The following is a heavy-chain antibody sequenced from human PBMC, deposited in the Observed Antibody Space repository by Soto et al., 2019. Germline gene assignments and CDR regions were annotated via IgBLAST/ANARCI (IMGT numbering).Heavy chain of an antibody. D-gene: IGHD2-2*01. J-gene: IGHJ3*02. CDR3: AAPLVYCGSRTNRYVGVSAFDI. CDR2: INAGNGNT. CDR1: GYTFTSYA. Sequence: ASVKVSCKASGYTFTSYAMHWVRQAPGQRLEWMGWINAGNGNTKYSQKFQGRVTITSDTSASTAYMELSSLRSEDTAVYYCAAPLVYCGSRTNRYVGVSAFDIGXQXTMVTVPS. V-gene: IGHV1-3*01.